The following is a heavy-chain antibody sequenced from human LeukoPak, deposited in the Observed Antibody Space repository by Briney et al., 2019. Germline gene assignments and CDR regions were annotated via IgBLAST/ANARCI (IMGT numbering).Heavy chain of an antibody. V-gene: IGHV4-34*01. J-gene: IGHJ4*02. CDR2: INHSGST. CDR3: ARGLLNWNYDY. Sequence: SETLSLTCAVYGGSFSGYYWSWIRQPPGKGLEWIGEINHSGSTNYNPSLKSRVTTSVDTSKNQFSLKLSSVTAADTAVYYCARGLLNWNYDYWGLGTLVTVSS. CDR1: GGSFSGYY. D-gene: IGHD1-7*01.